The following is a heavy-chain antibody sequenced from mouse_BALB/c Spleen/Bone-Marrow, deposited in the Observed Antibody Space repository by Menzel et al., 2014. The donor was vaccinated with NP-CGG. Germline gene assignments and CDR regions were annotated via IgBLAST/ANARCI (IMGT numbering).Heavy chain of an antibody. CDR1: GFTFSSYG. Sequence: DAKLVESGGDLVKPGGSLKLSCAASGFTFSSYGMSWVRQTPDKRLEWVATISSGGSYTYYPDSVKGRFTISRDNAKNTLYLQMSSLKSEDTAMYYCARDGLDYWGQGTTLTVSS. D-gene: IGHD3-1*01. CDR3: ARDGLDY. J-gene: IGHJ2*01. V-gene: IGHV5-6*02. CDR2: ISSGGSYT.